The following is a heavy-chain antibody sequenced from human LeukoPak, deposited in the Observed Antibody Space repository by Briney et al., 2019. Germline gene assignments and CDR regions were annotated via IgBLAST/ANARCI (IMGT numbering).Heavy chain of an antibody. V-gene: IGHV4-39*01. J-gene: IGHJ4*02. D-gene: IGHD6-13*01. CDR3: AKIRYSSSCFDY. CDR1: GGSISNSSYY. CDR2: IYYSGST. Sequence: PSETLPLTCTVSGGSISNSSYYWGWIRQPPGKGLEWIGSIYYSGSTYYNPSLKSRVTISVDTSKNQFSLKLSSVTAADTAVYYCAKIRYSSSCFDYWGQGTLVTVSS.